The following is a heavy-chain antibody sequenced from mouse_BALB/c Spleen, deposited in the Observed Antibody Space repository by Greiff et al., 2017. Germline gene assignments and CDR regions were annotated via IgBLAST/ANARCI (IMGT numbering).Heavy chain of an antibody. J-gene: IGHJ1*01. D-gene: IGHD2-2*01. CDR2: INPSTGYT. CDR1: GYTFTSYW. Sequence: VQLQQSGAELAKPGASVKMSCKASGYTFTSYWMHWVKQRPGQGLEWIGYINPSTGYTEYNQKFKDKATLTADKSSSTAYMQLSSLTSEDSAVYYCTRDGNDIRYFDVWGAGTTVTVSS. CDR3: TRDGNDIRYFDV. V-gene: IGHV1-7*01.